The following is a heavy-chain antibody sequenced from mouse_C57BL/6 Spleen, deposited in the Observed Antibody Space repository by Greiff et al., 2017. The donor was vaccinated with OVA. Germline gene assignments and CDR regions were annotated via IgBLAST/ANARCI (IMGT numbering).Heavy chain of an antibody. J-gene: IGHJ3*01. Sequence: QVQLQQSGAELVKPGASVKISCKASGYAFSSYWMNWVKQRPGKGLEWIGQIYPGDGDTNYNGKFKGQATLTADKYSSTAYMQISSLTSEDSAVYVCARNWDVGFAYWGQGTLVTVSA. CDR3: ARNWDVGFAY. CDR2: IYPGDGDT. D-gene: IGHD4-1*01. V-gene: IGHV1-80*01. CDR1: GYAFSSYW.